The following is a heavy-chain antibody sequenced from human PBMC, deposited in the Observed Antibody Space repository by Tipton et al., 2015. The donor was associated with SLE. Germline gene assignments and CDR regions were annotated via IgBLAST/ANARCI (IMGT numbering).Heavy chain of an antibody. CDR2: INHTGST. J-gene: IGHJ6*02. CDR3: ARGMVTWRGAILGVDV. Sequence: GLVKPSETLSLTCAVYGGSFSGYYWSWIRQPPGKGLEWIGEINHTGSTNYKPSLKRRVTTSVDAANNQFSLILSSVTAADTAVYYCARGMVTWRGAILGVDVWGQGTTVNVSS. V-gene: IGHV4-34*01. CDR1: GGSFSGYY. D-gene: IGHD2-21*02.